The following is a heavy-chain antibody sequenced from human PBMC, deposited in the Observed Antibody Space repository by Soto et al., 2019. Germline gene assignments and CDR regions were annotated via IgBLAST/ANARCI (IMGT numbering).Heavy chain of an antibody. CDR2: ISGSGGST. D-gene: IGHD1-1*01. Sequence: GGSLRLSCAASGFTFSSYSMSWVRQAPGKGLEWVSVISGSGGSTYYADSVKGRFTISRDNSKNTLFLQMKSLRAEDTAVYYCAKAEAGWKSYWYFDLWGRGTLVTVSS. CDR1: GFTFSSYS. V-gene: IGHV3-23*01. J-gene: IGHJ2*01. CDR3: AKAEAGWKSYWYFDL.